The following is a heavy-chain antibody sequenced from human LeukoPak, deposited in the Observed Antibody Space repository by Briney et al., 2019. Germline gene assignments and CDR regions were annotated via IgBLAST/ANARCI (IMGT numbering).Heavy chain of an antibody. J-gene: IGHJ6*03. D-gene: IGHD2/OR15-2a*01. Sequence: PSETLSLTCTVSGGSISTSAFYWGWIRQPPGKGLEWIGNIYDSGNEFYNPSLKSRVTISADTSKNQFSLKLNSVTAADTAMYYCARQISDYYYYYMDVWGEGITVTVSS. CDR1: GGSISTSAFY. CDR3: ARQISDYYYYYMDV. CDR2: IYDSGNE. V-gene: IGHV4-39*01.